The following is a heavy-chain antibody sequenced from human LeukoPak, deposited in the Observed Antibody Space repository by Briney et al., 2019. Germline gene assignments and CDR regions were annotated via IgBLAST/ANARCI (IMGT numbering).Heavy chain of an antibody. CDR2: IYPGDSDT. J-gene: IGHJ4*02. CDR3: ATKSTYSSSVGFDY. V-gene: IGHV5-51*01. CDR1: GYSLIDYW. D-gene: IGHD6-6*01. Sequence: PGESLKISCKTSGYSLIDYWIGWVRQMPGKGLEWMGIIYPGDSDTRYSPSFQGQVTISADKSISTAYLQWSSLKASDTAMYYCATKSTYSSSVGFDYWGQGTLVTVSS.